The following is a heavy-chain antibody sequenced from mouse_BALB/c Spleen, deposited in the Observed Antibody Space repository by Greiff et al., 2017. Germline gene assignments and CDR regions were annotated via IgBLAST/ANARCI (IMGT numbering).Heavy chain of an antibody. CDR2: ISSGGSYT. CDR1: GFTFSSYA. V-gene: IGHV5-9-4*01. Sequence: DVKLVESGGGLVKPGGSLKLSCAASGFTFSSYAMSWVRPSPEMRLEWVAEISSGGSYTYYPDTVTGRFTISSDNAKNTLYLEMSSLRSEDTAMYYCARGDAGFAYWGQGTLVTVSA. J-gene: IGHJ3*01. CDR3: ARGDAGFAY.